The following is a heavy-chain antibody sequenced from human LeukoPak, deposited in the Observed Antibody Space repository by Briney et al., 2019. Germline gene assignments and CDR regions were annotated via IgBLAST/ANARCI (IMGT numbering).Heavy chain of an antibody. CDR2: ISNSGGST. V-gene: IGHV3-23*01. CDR3: AKEGFDS. Sequence: PSETLSLTCAVYGGSFSGYYWSWIRQPPGKGLEWVSSISNSGGSTYYADSVKGRFTISRDNSKNTLYLQMNSLRAEDTAVYYCAKEGFDSWGQGTLVTVSS. J-gene: IGHJ4*02. CDR1: GGSFSGYY.